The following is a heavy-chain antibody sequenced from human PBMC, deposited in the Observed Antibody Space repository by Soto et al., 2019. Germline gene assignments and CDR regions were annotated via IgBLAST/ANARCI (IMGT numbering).Heavy chain of an antibody. CDR3: ATATYCTNGVCSWKTRVAQFDY. CDR2: IYYSGST. J-gene: IGHJ4*02. V-gene: IGHV4-39*01. Sequence: SETLSLTCTVSGGSISSSSYYWGWIRQPPGKGLEWIGSIYYSGSTYYNPSLKSRVTISVDTSKNQFSLKLSSVTAADTAVYYCATATYCTNGVCSWKTRVAQFDYCGQGTLVTVSS. CDR1: GGSISSSSYY. D-gene: IGHD2-8*01.